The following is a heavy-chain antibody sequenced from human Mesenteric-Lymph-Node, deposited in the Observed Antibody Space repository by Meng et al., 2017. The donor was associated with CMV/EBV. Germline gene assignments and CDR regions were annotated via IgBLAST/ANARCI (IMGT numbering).Heavy chain of an antibody. Sequence: GESLKISCAASGFTFSSYAMSWVRQAPGKGLEWVSAISGSGGSTYYADSVKGRFTISRDNSKNTLYLQMNSLRAEDTAVYYCAKDQNYYDSSGYYSWGQGTLVTVSS. J-gene: IGHJ4*02. D-gene: IGHD3-22*01. CDR1: GFTFSSYA. CDR2: ISGSGGST. CDR3: AKDQNYYDSSGYYS. V-gene: IGHV3-23*01.